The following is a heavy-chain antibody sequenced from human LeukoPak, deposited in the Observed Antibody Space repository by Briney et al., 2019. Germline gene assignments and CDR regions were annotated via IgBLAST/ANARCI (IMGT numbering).Heavy chain of an antibody. J-gene: IGHJ4*02. Sequence: GASVKVSCKAPGGTFSSYAISWVRQAPGQGLEWMGGIIPIFGTANYAQKFQGRVTITADESTSTAYMELSSLRSEDTAVYYCAREGYYYDSGGYPSDYWGQGTLVTVSS. V-gene: IGHV1-69*13. D-gene: IGHD3-22*01. CDR1: GGTFSSYA. CDR3: AREGYYYDSGGYPSDY. CDR2: IIPIFGTA.